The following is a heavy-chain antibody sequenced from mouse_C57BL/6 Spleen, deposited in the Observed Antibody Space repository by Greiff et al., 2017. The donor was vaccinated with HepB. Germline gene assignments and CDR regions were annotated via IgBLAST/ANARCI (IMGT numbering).Heavy chain of an antibody. CDR1: GFTFSDAW. CDR3: TRSGTVVARSMDY. D-gene: IGHD1-1*01. J-gene: IGHJ4*01. V-gene: IGHV6-6*01. Sequence: EVQLMESGGGLVQPGGSMKLSCAASGFTFSDAWMDWVRQSPEKGLEWVAEIRNKANNHATYYAESVKGRFTISRDDSKSSVYLQMNSLRAEDTGIYYCTRSGTVVARSMDYWGQGTSVTVSS. CDR2: IRNKANNHAT.